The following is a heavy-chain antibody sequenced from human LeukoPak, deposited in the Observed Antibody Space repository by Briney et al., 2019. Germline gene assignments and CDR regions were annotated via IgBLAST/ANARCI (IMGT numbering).Heavy chain of an antibody. CDR1: GYTFTGYY. CDR2: MNANSGNT. CDR3: ARSYTIFGVPILGSNWFDP. V-gene: IGHV1-8*02. D-gene: IGHD3-3*01. J-gene: IGHJ5*02. Sequence: GASVKVSCKASGYTFTGYYMHWVRQATGQGLEWMGWMNANSGNTGYAQKFQGRVTMTRNTSISTAYMELSSLRSEDTAVYYCARSYTIFGVPILGSNWFDPWGQGTLVTVSS.